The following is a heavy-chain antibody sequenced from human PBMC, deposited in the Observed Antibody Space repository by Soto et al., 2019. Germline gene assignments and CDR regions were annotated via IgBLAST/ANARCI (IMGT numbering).Heavy chain of an antibody. CDR1: GYTLTELS. V-gene: IGHV1-24*01. CDR3: ASCVVRGVMTYYYYYGMDV. D-gene: IGHD3-10*01. J-gene: IGHJ6*02. Sequence: GASVKVSCKVSGYTLTELSMHWVRQAPGKGLEWMGGFDPEDGETIYAQKFQGRVTMTEDTSTDTAYMELSSLRSEDTAVYYCASCVVRGVMTYYYYYGMDVWGQGTTVTVSS. CDR2: FDPEDGET.